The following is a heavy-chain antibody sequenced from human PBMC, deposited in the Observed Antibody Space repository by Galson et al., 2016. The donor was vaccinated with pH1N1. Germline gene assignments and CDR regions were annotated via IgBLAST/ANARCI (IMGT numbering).Heavy chain of an antibody. CDR2: TYYGGST. D-gene: IGHD4-17*01. Sequence: LSLTCTISTGSISGYYWTWIRQPPGKGLGWIGYTYYGGSTNYNPSLKSRLTISIDTSKNQFSLKLSSLTAADTAVYYCARGDYGDSLYWYSDVWGGGTLVTVSS. CDR3: ARGDYGDSLYWYSDV. V-gene: IGHV4-59*01. J-gene: IGHJ2*01. CDR1: TGSISGYY.